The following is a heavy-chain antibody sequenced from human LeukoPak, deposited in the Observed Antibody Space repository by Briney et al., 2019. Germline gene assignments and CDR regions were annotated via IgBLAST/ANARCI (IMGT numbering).Heavy chain of an antibody. V-gene: IGHV3-30*02. CDR3: ANPGRDGYNYHY. J-gene: IGHJ4*02. Sequence: TGGSLRLSCAASGFTFSSYGMHWVRQAPGKVLEWVAFIRYDGSNKYYADSVKGRFTISRDNSKNTLYLQMNSLRAEDTAVYYCANPGRDGYNYHYWGQGTLVTVSS. CDR1: GFTFSSYG. CDR2: IRYDGSNK. D-gene: IGHD5-24*01.